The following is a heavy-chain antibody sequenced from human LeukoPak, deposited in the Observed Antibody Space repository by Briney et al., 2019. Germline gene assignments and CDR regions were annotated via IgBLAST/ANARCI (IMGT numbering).Heavy chain of an antibody. D-gene: IGHD3-10*01. CDR1: GYTFTSYG. Sequence: ASVKVSCKASGYTFTSYGISWVRQAPGQGLEWMGWISAYNGNTNYAQKLQGRVTMTTDTSTSTAYMELRSLRSDDTAVYYCARDRPTYYYGSGSYDLGYWGQGTLVTVSS. CDR3: ARDRPTYYYGSGSYDLGY. CDR2: ISAYNGNT. J-gene: IGHJ4*02. V-gene: IGHV1-18*01.